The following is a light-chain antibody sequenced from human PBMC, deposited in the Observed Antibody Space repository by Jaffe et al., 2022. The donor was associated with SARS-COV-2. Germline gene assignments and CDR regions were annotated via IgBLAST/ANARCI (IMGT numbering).Light chain of an antibody. V-gene: IGLV2-14*03. CDR2: EVS. CDR1: NNDIGTYNY. Sequence: QSDLTQPASVSGSPGQSITISCTGSNNDIGTYNYVSWYQQHPGKAPKLIIYEVSNRPSGVSSRFSGSKSGNTASLTISGLQADDESHYYCGSYAAGSPLHVVFGGGTKLTVL. CDR3: GSYAAGSPLHVV. J-gene: IGLJ2*01.